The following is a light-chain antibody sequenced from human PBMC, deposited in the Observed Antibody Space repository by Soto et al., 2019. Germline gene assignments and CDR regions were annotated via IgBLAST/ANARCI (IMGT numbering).Light chain of an antibody. CDR2: EIN. CDR3: TSYAGSNNRYV. J-gene: IGLJ1*01. CDR1: SSDVGGYNF. V-gene: IGLV2-8*01. Sequence: QSALTQPPSASGSPGQSVTISCTGTSSDVGGYNFVSWYQQQPAKAPKLIIYEINKRPSGVPDRFSGSKSGNTASLTVSGLQAEDEADYYCTSYAGSNNRYVFGTGTKLTVL.